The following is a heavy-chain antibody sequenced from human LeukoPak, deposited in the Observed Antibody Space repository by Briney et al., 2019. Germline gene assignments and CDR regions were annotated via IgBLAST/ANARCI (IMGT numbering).Heavy chain of an antibody. J-gene: IGHJ5*02. CDR3: AREVTGYSSSWNWLDP. CDR1: GYTFTGYY. D-gene: IGHD6-13*01. CDR2: INPNSGGT. Sequence: ASVKVSCKASGYTFTGYYMHWVRQAPGQGLEWMGWINPNSGGTNYAQKFQGRVTMTRDTSISTAYMELSRLRSDDTAVYYCAREVTGYSSSWNWLDPWGQGTLVTVSS. V-gene: IGHV1-2*02.